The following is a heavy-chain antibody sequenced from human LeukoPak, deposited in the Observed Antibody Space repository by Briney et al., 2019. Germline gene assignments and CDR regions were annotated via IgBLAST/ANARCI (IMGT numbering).Heavy chain of an antibody. CDR1: GFTFSNYA. D-gene: IGHD3-3*01. Sequence: GGSLRLSCAASGFTFSNYAMSWVRQAPGKGLEWASAISGSGGSTYYADSVKGRFTISRDNSKNTLFLQMNSLRTEDTAVYYCARDGEETIFGVVITFDYWGQGTLVTVSS. CDR2: ISGSGGST. CDR3: ARDGEETIFGVVITFDY. V-gene: IGHV3-23*01. J-gene: IGHJ4*02.